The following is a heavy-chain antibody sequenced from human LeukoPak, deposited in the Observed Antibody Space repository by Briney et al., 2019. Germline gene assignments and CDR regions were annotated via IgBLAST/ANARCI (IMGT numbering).Heavy chain of an antibody. J-gene: IGHJ6*02. D-gene: IGHD1-26*01. V-gene: IGHV3-23*01. CDR2: ISGSGGST. CDR1: GFTFSSYA. CDR3: ANTEGSGSYGFPYYYYGMDV. Sequence: GGSLRLSCAASGFTFSSYAMRWVRQAPGKGLEWVSAISGSGGSTYYADSVKGRFTISRDNSKNTLYLQMNSLRAEDTAVYYCANTEGSGSYGFPYYYYGMDVWGQGTTVTVSS.